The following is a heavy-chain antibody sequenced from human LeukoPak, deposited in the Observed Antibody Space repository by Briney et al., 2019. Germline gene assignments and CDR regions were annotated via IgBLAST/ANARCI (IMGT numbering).Heavy chain of an antibody. CDR2: ISYDGSNK. CDR1: GFTFSSYA. CDR3: ARDGGSYFGY. V-gene: IGHV3-30-3*01. D-gene: IGHD1-26*01. J-gene: IGHJ4*02. Sequence: GGSLRLSCAASGFTFSSYAMHWGRQAPGKGLEWVAVISYDGSNKYYADSVKGRFTISRDNSKNTLYLQMNSLRAEDTAVYYCARDGGSYFGYWGQGTLVTVSS.